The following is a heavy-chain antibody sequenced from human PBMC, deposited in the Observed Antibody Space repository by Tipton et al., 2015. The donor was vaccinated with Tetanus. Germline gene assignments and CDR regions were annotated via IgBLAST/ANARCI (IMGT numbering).Heavy chain of an antibody. CDR1: GFSFRGFG. J-gene: IGHJ3*01. CDR3: ARLVSNAFDV. V-gene: IGHV3-30*03. D-gene: IGHD2-8*02. Sequence: SLRLSCEGSGFSFRGFGMNWVRQAPGKGLEWMALISYDGSNIYYADSVKGRFTISRDNAKNSLYLQMNSLRSEDTGIYYCARLVSNAFDVWGQGTVVTVSS. CDR2: ISYDGSNI.